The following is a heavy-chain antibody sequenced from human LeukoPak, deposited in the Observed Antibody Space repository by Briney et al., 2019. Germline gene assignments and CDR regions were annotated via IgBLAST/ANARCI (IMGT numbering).Heavy chain of an antibody. Sequence: GASVKVSCKASGYTFTSYAMHWVRQAPGQRLEWMGWINAGNGNTKYSQKFQGRVTITRDTSASTAYMELSSLRSEDTAVYYCASSTSLVGALLWFGELYPPDYYGMDVWGQGTTVTVSS. CDR1: GYTFTSYA. J-gene: IGHJ6*02. D-gene: IGHD3-10*01. CDR2: INAGNGNT. V-gene: IGHV1-3*01. CDR3: ASSTSLVGALLWFGELYPPDYYGMDV.